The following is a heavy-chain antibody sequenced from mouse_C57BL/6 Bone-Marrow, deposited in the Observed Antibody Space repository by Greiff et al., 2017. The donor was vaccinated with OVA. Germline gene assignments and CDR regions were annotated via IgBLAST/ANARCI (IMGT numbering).Heavy chain of an antibody. Sequence: EVQLVESGPGLVKPSQSLSLTCSVTGYSITSGYYWNWIRQFPGNKLEWMGYISYDGSNNYNPSLKNRISITRDTSKNQFFLKLNSVTTEDTATYYCARGIYYDYESAMDYWGQGTSVTVSS. CDR3: ARGIYYDYESAMDY. D-gene: IGHD2-4*01. J-gene: IGHJ4*01. CDR2: ISYDGSN. CDR1: GYSITSGYY. V-gene: IGHV3-6*01.